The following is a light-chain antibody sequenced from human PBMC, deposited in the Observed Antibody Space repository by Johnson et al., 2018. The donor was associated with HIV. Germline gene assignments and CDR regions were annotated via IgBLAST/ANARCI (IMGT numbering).Light chain of an antibody. J-gene: IGLJ1*01. V-gene: IGLV1-51*01. CDR3: GTWDSGLGALYV. Sequence: QSVLTQPPSVSAAPGQTVTISCSGSSSNIGNNYVSWYQQLPGTAPKLLIYDNDKRPSGIPDRFSGSKSGTSATLGITGLQTGDEADYYCGTWDSGLGALYVFGTGTKVTV. CDR2: DND. CDR1: SSNIGNNY.